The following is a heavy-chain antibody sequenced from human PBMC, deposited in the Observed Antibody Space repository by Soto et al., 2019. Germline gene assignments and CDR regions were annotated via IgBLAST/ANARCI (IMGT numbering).Heavy chain of an antibody. CDR2: IYTSGST. Sequence: QVQLQESGPGLVKPSETLSLTCTVSGGSISSYYWSWIRQPAGKGLEWIGRIYTSGSTNYNPSLRGRAPMSVDTSKNMFSLRLSSGPAAAPAVYYGGRVGSGGWYEMDYFDYGGQEPLVTFS. CDR1: GGSISSYY. J-gene: IGHJ4*02. V-gene: IGHV4-4*07. CDR3: GRVGSGGWYEMDYFDY. D-gene: IGHD6-19*01.